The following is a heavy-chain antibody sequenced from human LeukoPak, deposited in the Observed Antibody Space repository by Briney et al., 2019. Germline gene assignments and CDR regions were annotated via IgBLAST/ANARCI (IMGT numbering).Heavy chain of an antibody. V-gene: IGHV5-51*01. CDR3: ARQGSGYSPTYYYYMDV. Sequence: KRGESLKISCKGSGYSFTSYWIGWVRQMPGKGLEWMGIIYPGDSDTRYSPSFQGQVTISADKSISTAYLQWSSLKASDTAMYYCARQGSGYSPTYYYYMDVWGKGTTVTISS. D-gene: IGHD5-18*01. CDR2: IYPGDSDT. J-gene: IGHJ6*03. CDR1: GYSFTSYW.